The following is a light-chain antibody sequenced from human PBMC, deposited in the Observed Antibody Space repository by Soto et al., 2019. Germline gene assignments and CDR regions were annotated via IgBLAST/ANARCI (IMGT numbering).Light chain of an antibody. CDR3: ATWDTHLGTGEVV. J-gene: IGLJ2*01. Sequence: QSVLTQPPSLSAAPGQKVTISCSGARSNIGKNFVSWYQHLPGTAPKLLIYDNSQRPSGIPDRFSGSKSGTSATLGITGLQPGDEADYYCATWDTHLGTGEVVFGGGTKLTVL. CDR2: DNS. CDR1: RSNIGKNF. V-gene: IGLV1-51*01.